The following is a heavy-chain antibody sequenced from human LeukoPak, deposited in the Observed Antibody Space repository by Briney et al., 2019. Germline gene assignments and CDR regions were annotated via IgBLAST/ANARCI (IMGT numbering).Heavy chain of an antibody. D-gene: IGHD4-17*01. CDR1: GGSFSGYY. J-gene: IGHJ4*02. Sequence: SETLSLTCAVYGGSFSGYYWSWIRQPPGKGLEWIGEINHSGSTNYNPSLKSRVTISVDTSKNQFSLKLSSVTAADTAVYYCARGVDNYGGNSVPSLYFDYWGQGTLVTVSS. CDR3: ARGVDNYGGNSVPSLYFDY. V-gene: IGHV4-34*01. CDR2: INHSGST.